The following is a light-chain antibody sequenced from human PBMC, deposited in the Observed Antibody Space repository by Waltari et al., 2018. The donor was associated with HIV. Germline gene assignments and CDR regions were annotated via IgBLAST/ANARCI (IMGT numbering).Light chain of an antibody. J-gene: IGLJ2*01. CDR1: ALANQY. CDR2: KDN. V-gene: IGLV3-25*03. Sequence: SYELAQPFSVSVSPGQTAAITCFGDALANQYTNWYQQKPGQSPVLVICKDNERPSGVSERFSGSRSGTTVTLTISGVQAEDEADYYCQSTDVRGSQVIFGGGTKLTVL. CDR3: QSTDVRGSQVI.